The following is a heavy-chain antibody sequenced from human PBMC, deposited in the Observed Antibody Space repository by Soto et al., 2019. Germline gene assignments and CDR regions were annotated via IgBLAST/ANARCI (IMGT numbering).Heavy chain of an antibody. J-gene: IGHJ4*02. V-gene: IGHV3-9*01. Sequence: SLRLSCAASGFTFDDYAMHWVRQAPGKGLEWVSGISWNSGSIGYADSVKGRFTISRDNAKNSLYLQMNSLRAEDTALYYCAKGPYYYGSGSYDYWGQGTLVTAPQ. CDR2: ISWNSGSI. CDR1: GFTFDDYA. D-gene: IGHD3-10*01. CDR3: AKGPYYYGSGSYDY.